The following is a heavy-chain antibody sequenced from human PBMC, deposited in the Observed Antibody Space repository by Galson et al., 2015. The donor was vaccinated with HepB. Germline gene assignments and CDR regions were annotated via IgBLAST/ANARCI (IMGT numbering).Heavy chain of an antibody. CDR3: AKDERIVVVTAIPAEP. V-gene: IGHV3-30*18. CDR1: GFTFSSYG. CDR2: ISYDGSNK. D-gene: IGHD2-21*02. Sequence: SLRLSCAASGFTFSSYGMHWVRQAPGKGLEWVAVISYDGSNKYYADSVKGRFTITRDNSKNTLYLQMNSLRAEDTAVYYCAKDERIVVVTAIPAEPWGQGTLVTVSS. J-gene: IGHJ5*02.